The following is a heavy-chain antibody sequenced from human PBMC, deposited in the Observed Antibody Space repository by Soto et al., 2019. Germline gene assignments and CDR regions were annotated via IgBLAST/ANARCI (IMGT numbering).Heavy chain of an antibody. D-gene: IGHD3-22*01. CDR3: ARTYYYDSSGYYLKTNYYYYYGMDV. J-gene: IGHJ6*02. Sequence: GGSLRLSCAASGFTFSSYSMNWVRQAPGKGLEWVSYISSSSSTIYYADSVKGRFTISRDNAKNSLYLQMNSLRDEDTAVYYCARTYYYDSSGYYLKTNYYYYYGMDVWGQGTTVTVSS. CDR1: GFTFSSYS. V-gene: IGHV3-48*02. CDR2: ISSSSSTI.